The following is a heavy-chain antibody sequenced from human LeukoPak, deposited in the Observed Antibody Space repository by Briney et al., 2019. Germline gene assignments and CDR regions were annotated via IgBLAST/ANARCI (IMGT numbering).Heavy chain of an antibody. D-gene: IGHD6-19*01. CDR3: ATHEGGYVSAASRTDGWFYFDH. J-gene: IGHJ4*02. CDR2: LYHRGNT. CDR1: CGSISSSTYY. Sequence: SETLSLTCSGSCGSISSSTYYWAGIRQPPGKGLEGVVSLYHRGNTYYNPSLKSRVAMFVDTSKNQFSLGLTPVTAADAAVYYCATHEGGYVSAASRTDGWFYFDHWGQGSVVIVSS. V-gene: IGHV4-39*01.